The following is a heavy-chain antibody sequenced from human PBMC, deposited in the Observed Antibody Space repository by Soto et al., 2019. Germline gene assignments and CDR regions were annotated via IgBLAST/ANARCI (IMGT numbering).Heavy chain of an antibody. CDR2: ISGSGGST. V-gene: IGHV3-23*01. D-gene: IGHD3-3*01. CDR3: AKIYDFWSGYPNYFDY. J-gene: IGHJ4*02. Sequence: PGGSLRLSCAASGFTFSSYAMSWVRQAPGKGLEWVSAISGSGGSTYYADSVKGRFTISRDNSKNTLYLQMNSLRAGDTAVYYCAKIYDFWSGYPNYFDYWGQGTLVTVSS. CDR1: GFTFSSYA.